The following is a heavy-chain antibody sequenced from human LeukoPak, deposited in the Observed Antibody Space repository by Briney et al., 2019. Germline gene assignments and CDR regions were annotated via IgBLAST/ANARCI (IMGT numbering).Heavy chain of an antibody. V-gene: IGHV3-30*02. CDR3: ASSGVYGSGSYPLYYYYYYGMDV. J-gene: IGHJ6*02. Sequence: GESLKISCAASGFTFSSYGMHWVRQAPGKGLEWVAFIRYDGSNKYYADSVKGRFTISRDNSKNTLYLQMNSLRAEDTAVYYCASSGVYGSGSYPLYYYYYYGMDVWGQGTTVTVSS. D-gene: IGHD3-10*01. CDR1: GFTFSSYG. CDR2: IRYDGSNK.